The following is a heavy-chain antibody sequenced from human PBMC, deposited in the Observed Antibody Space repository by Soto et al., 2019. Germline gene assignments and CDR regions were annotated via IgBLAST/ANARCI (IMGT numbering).Heavy chain of an antibody. J-gene: IGHJ4*02. CDR2: IYYSGST. CDR3: ARDPSMGSSGWYFDY. D-gene: IGHD6-19*01. Sequence: SETLSLTCTVSGGSISSYYWSWIRQPPGKGLEWIGYIYYSGSTNYNPSLKSRVTMSVDTSKNQFSLKLSSVTAADTAVYYCARDPSMGSSGWYFDYWGQGTLVTVSS. CDR1: GGSISSYY. V-gene: IGHV4-59*01.